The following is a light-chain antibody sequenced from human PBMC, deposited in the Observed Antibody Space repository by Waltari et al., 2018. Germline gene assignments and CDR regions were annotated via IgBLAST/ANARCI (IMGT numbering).Light chain of an antibody. CDR3: QLRDNWHRT. J-gene: IGKJ1*01. Sequence: IVFTQSPATLSFSPVERTALSVRSSQSVSRSLACYKQKPGQAPMFLIYDASTRDTGIPARFSGRGSGTAFTLSITTLEPEDFAVYYCQLRDNWHRTFGQGTRVEV. CDR2: DAS. V-gene: IGKV3-11*01. CDR1: QSVSRS.